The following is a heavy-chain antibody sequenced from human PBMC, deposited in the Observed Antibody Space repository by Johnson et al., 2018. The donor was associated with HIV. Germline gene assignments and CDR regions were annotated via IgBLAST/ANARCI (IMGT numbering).Heavy chain of an antibody. D-gene: IGHD1-7*01. Sequence: QVQLVESGGGLVKPGGSLRLSCVASGFSFSDYGMHWVRQAPGKGLEWVSYISSSDSAIWYADSVKCRFTVSRDNAKNSLYLQMNSLKTEDTAVYYCTTDRRITGTTIWGQGTMVTVSS. CDR1: GFSFSDYG. J-gene: IGHJ3*02. CDR3: TTDRRITGTTI. CDR2: ISSSDSAI. V-gene: IGHV3-11*01.